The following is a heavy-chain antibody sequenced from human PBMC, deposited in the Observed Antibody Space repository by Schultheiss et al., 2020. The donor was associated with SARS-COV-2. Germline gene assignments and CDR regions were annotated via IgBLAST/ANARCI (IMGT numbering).Heavy chain of an antibody. Sequence: SQTLSLTCAVYGGSFSGYYWSWIRQPPGKGLEWIGQVSHSGGTHFNPSLKRRVTISVDTSKSQYSLRLRSVTAADTAIYFCSRGRTSVIPSPVLGLGPHYFSYFMDVWGKGTTFTFSS. J-gene: IGHJ6*03. CDR3: SRGRTSVIPSPVLGLGPHYFSYFMDV. CDR1: GGSFSGYY. D-gene: IGHD4-11*01. V-gene: IGHV4-34*01. CDR2: VSHSGGT.